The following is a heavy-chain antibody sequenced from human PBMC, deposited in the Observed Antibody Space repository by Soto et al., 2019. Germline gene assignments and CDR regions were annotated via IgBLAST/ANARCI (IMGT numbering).Heavy chain of an antibody. D-gene: IGHD2-15*01. CDR2: IYYSGST. J-gene: IGHJ5*02. CDR3: ARRYCSGGSCHSQNWFDP. CDR1: GGSISSSNYY. Sequence: QQQLQESGPGLVKPSETLSLTCTVSGGSISSSNYYWGWIRQPPGKGLEWIGDIYYSGSTYYNPSLKGRVTISVDTSKNHFSLKLSSVTAADTAVYYCARRYCSGGSCHSQNWFDPWGQGTLVTVSS. V-gene: IGHV4-39*02.